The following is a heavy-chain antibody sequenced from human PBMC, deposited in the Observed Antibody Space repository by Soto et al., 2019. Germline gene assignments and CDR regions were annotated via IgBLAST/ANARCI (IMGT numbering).Heavy chain of an antibody. CDR3: AHRDSIDYGDAFDI. CDR1: GFSLSTGGVG. J-gene: IGHJ3*02. V-gene: IGHV2-5*02. D-gene: IGHD4-17*01. CDR2: IYWDDDK. Sequence: QITLKESGPTLVNPTQTLTLTCTFSGFSLSTGGVGVGWIRQPPGKALEWLALIYWDDDKRYSPSLKNRLTITKDTFKNQVVLKMTNMDPVDTATYYCAHRDSIDYGDAFDIWGQGTMVTVSS.